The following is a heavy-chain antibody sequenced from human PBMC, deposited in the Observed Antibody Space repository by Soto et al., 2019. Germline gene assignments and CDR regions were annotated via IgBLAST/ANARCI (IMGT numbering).Heavy chain of an antibody. CDR3: ASRGYSYGFSLGMDV. J-gene: IGHJ6*02. V-gene: IGHV4-59*12. CDR2: IYYSGST. D-gene: IGHD5-18*01. Sequence: ASETLSLTCTVSGGSISSYYWSWIRQPPGKGLEWIGYIYYSGSTYYNPSLKSRVTISVDTSKNQFSLKLSSVTAADTAVYYCASRGYSYGFSLGMDVWGQGTTVTVSS. CDR1: GGSISSYY.